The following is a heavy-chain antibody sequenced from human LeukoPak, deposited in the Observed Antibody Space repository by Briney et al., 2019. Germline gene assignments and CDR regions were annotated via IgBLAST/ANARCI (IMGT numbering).Heavy chain of an antibody. J-gene: IGHJ4*02. CDR1: GFGVSSNY. Sequence: GGSLRLSCTASGFGVSSNYMGWVRQAPGKGLEWISVIYSGGSGATWFADSMKGRFTMSRDDSQNTLYLQMSTLRTEDTAVYYCARVGGSHAFFYWGQGILVTVSS. CDR3: ARVGGSHAFFY. V-gene: IGHV3-53*01. D-gene: IGHD1-26*01. CDR2: IYSGGSGAT.